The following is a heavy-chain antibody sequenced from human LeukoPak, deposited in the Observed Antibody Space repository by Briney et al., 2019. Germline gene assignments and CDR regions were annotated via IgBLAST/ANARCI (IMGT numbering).Heavy chain of an antibody. CDR2: IYWDDDK. Sequence: KESGPTLVKPTQTLTLTCTFSGFSLSTGGVGVGWIRQPPGKALEWLAVIYWDDDKRYSPSLNNKLTITKDTSKNQVVLIMTNMDPVDTATYYCAHLPFWVRQGGGYYFDYWGQGTLVTVSS. CDR1: GFSLSTGGVG. V-gene: IGHV2-5*02. CDR3: AHLPFWVRQGGGYYFDY. J-gene: IGHJ4*02. D-gene: IGHD2-21*01.